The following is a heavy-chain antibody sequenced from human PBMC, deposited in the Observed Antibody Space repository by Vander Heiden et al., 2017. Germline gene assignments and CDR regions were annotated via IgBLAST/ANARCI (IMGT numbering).Heavy chain of an antibody. CDR1: GFTFSSHW. D-gene: IGHD3-22*01. CDR3: ARLRSYYDSSPFDY. Sequence: EVQLVESGGGLVQPGGALRLSCAASGFTFSSHWMSWVRQAPGKGLEWVANIKQDGSEKYYVDSVKGRFTISRDNAKNSLYLQMNSLRAEDTAVYYCARLRSYYDSSPFDYWGQGTMVTVSS. V-gene: IGHV3-7*01. J-gene: IGHJ4*02. CDR2: IKQDGSEK.